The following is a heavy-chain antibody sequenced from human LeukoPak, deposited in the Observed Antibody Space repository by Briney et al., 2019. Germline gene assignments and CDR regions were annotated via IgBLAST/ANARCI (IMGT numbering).Heavy chain of an antibody. Sequence: GGSLRLSCAAPGFTFSSYWMHWVRQAPGQGLVWVSRINSDGSSTSNADSVMGRFTISRDNAKNTLWLQMNSLRAEDTAVYYCARVVVGSPPRAFDIWGQGTMVTVSS. D-gene: IGHD2-15*01. J-gene: IGHJ3*02. CDR1: GFTFSSYW. CDR3: ARVVVGSPPRAFDI. CDR2: INSDGSST. V-gene: IGHV3-74*01.